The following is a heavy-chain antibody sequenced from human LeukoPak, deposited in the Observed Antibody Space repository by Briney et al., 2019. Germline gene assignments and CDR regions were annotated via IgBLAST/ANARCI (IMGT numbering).Heavy chain of an antibody. CDR3: ARDISYSSRSDFDH. CDR2: IRSDGSVK. D-gene: IGHD6-13*01. J-gene: IGHJ4*02. CDR1: GFTFSGYG. Sequence: GGSLRLSCAASGFTFSGYGIHWVRQAPGKGLEWVSFIRSDGSVKYYADSVRGRFTISRDNSKNTLYLQMNSLRAEDTAVYYCARDISYSSRSDFDHWGQGTLVTVSS. V-gene: IGHV3-30*02.